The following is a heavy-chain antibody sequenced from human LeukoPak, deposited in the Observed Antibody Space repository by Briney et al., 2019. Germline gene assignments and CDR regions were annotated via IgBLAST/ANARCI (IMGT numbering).Heavy chain of an antibody. Sequence: ASVKVSCKASGYTFTGYYMHWVRQAPGQGLEWMGWINPNSGGINYAQKFQGRVTMTRDTSISTAYMELSRVRSDDTAVYYCARGCCYGSGSYSSYWGQGTLVTVSS. CDR2: INPNSGGI. J-gene: IGHJ4*02. V-gene: IGHV1-2*02. D-gene: IGHD3-10*01. CDR1: GYTFTGYY. CDR3: ARGCCYGSGSYSSY.